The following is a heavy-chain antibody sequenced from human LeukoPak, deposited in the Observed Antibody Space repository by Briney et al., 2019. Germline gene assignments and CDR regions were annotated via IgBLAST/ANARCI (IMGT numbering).Heavy chain of an antibody. Sequence: PGRSLRLSCAASGFTFSSYGMHWVRQAPGKGLEWVAVIWYDGSNKYYADSVKGRFTISRDNSKNTLYLQMNSLRAEDTAVYYCARASGSGWQSDYWGQGTLVTVSS. CDR2: IWYDGSNK. J-gene: IGHJ4*02. D-gene: IGHD6-19*01. V-gene: IGHV3-33*08. CDR1: GFTFSSYG. CDR3: ARASGSGWQSDY.